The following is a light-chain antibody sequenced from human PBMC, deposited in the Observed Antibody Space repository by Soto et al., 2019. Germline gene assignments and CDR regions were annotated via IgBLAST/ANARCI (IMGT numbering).Light chain of an antibody. Sequence: SYELTQPPSVSVSPGQTASITCSGDKLGDKYACWYQQKSGQSPVLVIYQDTKRPSGIPARFSGSNSGNTATLTISGTQAMDEADYYCQAWDSSTVVFGGGTKVTVL. V-gene: IGLV3-1*01. CDR3: QAWDSSTVV. CDR1: KLGDKY. CDR2: QDT. J-gene: IGLJ2*01.